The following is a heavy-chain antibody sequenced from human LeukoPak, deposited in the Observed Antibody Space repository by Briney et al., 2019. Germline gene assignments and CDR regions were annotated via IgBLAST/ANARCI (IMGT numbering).Heavy chain of an antibody. Sequence: GGSLRPSCAASGFTFSSYAMHWVRQAPGKGLEWVAVISYDGSNKYYADSVKGRFTISRDNSKNTLYLQMNSLRAEDTAVYYCASHSSGIDYWGQGTLVTVSS. CDR1: GFTFSSYA. D-gene: IGHD6-19*01. V-gene: IGHV3-30*04. CDR2: ISYDGSNK. CDR3: ASHSSGIDY. J-gene: IGHJ4*02.